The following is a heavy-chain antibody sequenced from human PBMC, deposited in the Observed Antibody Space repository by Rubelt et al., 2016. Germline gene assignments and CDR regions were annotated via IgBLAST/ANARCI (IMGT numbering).Heavy chain of an antibody. Sequence: QLQLQESGPGLVKPSETLSLTCTVSGGSISSSSYYWGWIRQPPGKGLEWIGSIYYSGSTYYNPSLKSRVTISVDTSKNQFSLKLSSVTAADTAVYYCARLRKDGYNAQYWGQGTLVTVSS. CDR3: ARLRKDGYNAQY. J-gene: IGHJ4*02. V-gene: IGHV4-39*01. CDR1: GGSISSSSYY. D-gene: IGHD5-24*01. CDR2: IYYSGST.